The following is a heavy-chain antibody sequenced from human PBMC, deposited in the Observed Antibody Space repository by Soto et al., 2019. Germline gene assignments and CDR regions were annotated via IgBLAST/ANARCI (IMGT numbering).Heavy chain of an antibody. D-gene: IGHD1-26*01. J-gene: IGHJ1*01. CDR3: AKSHLGGSHDVEYFQH. CDR1: GFTFSSYA. Sequence: EVQLLESGGGLVQPGGSLRLSYAASGFTFSSYAMSWVRQAPGKGLEWVSAISGSGGSTYYADSVKGRFTISRDNSKNTLYLQMNSLRAEDTAVYYCAKSHLGGSHDVEYFQHWGQGTLVTVSS. CDR2: ISGSGGST. V-gene: IGHV3-23*01.